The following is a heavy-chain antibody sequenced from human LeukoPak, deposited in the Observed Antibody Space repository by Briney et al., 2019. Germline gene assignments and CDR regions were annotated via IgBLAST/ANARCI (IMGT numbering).Heavy chain of an antibody. Sequence: SETLSLTCAVSGGSISSGGYSWSWIRQPPGKGLEWIGYIYHSGSTYYNPSLESRVTISVDRSKNQFSLKLSSVTAADTAVYYCARGEDYYGSSGYYTYFDYWGQGTLVTVSS. CDR3: ARGEDYYGSSGYYTYFDY. V-gene: IGHV4-30-2*01. J-gene: IGHJ4*02. CDR1: GGSISSGGYS. CDR2: IYHSGST. D-gene: IGHD3-22*01.